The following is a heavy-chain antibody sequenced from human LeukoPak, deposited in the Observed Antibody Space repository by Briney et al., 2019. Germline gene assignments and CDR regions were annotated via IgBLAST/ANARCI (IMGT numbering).Heavy chain of an antibody. CDR3: ARGGVDWNYGGGICFDY. D-gene: IGHD1-7*01. CDR2: IIPIFGTA. Sequence: SVKVSCKASGGTFSSYAISWVRQAPGQGLEWMGGIIPIFGTANYAQKFQGRVTITTDESTSTAYMELSSLRSEDTAVYYCARGGVDWNYGGGICFDYWGQGTLVTVSS. CDR1: GGTFSSYA. J-gene: IGHJ4*02. V-gene: IGHV1-69*05.